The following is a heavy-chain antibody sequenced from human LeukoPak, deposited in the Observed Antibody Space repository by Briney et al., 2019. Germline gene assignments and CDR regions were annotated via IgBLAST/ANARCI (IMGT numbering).Heavy chain of an antibody. CDR1: GGSISSGSYY. D-gene: IGHD3-10*01. CDR2: IYTSGST. J-gene: IGHJ4*02. Sequence: SETLSLTCTVSGGSISSGSYYGSWIRQPAGKGLEWIGRIYTSGSTNYNPSLKSRVTISVDTSKNQFSLKLSSVTAADTAVYYCASASSYYYGSGSYSDWGQGTLVTVSS. CDR3: ASASSYYYGSGSYSD. V-gene: IGHV4-61*02.